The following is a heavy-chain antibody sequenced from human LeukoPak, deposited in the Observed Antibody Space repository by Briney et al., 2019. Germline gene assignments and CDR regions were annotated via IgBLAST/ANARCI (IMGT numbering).Heavy chain of an antibody. Sequence: GASVKVSRKASGGTFSSYAISWVRQATGQRPEWMGWMSPNSGDTGYAQKFQDRVTMTRNTSISTAYMELSSLRSDDTAVYYCARGPPNWGYDYWGPGTLVTVSS. V-gene: IGHV1-8*02. CDR3: ARGPPNWGYDY. J-gene: IGHJ4*02. D-gene: IGHD7-27*01. CDR1: GGTFSSYA. CDR2: MSPNSGDT.